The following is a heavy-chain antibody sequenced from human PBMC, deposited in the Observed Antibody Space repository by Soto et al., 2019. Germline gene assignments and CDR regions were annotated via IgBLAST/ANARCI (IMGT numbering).Heavy chain of an antibody. CDR3: ARDVDTAMVD. CDR1: GGSISSGGYY. Sequence: SETLSLTCTVSGGSISSGGYYWSWIRQHPGKGLEWIGYIYYSGSTYYNPSLKSRVTISVDTSKNQFSLKLSSVTAADTAVYYCARDVDTAMVDWGQGTLVTVSS. CDR2: IYYSGST. D-gene: IGHD5-18*01. J-gene: IGHJ4*02. V-gene: IGHV4-31*03.